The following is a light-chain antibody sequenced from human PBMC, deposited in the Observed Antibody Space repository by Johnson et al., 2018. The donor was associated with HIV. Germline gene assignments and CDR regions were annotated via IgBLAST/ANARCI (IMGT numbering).Light chain of an antibody. J-gene: IGLJ1*01. CDR1: SSNIGNNY. Sequence: QSVLTQPPSLSAAPGQKVTISCSGSSSNIGNNYVSWYQQLPGTAPKLLIYNNNKRPSGIPDRFSGSKSGTSATLGITGLKTGDEADYYCGTWDTSLGAQYVFGSGTKVTVL. CDR3: GTWDTSLGAQYV. CDR2: NNN. V-gene: IGLV1-51*01.